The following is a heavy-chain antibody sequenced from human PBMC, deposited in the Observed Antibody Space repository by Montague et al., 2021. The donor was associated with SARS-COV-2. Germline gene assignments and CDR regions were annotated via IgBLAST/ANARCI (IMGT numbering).Heavy chain of an antibody. D-gene: IGHD3-22*01. V-gene: IGHV4-59*01. J-gene: IGHJ3*02. Sequence: SETLSLTCTVSGGSISSYYWSWIRQPPGKGLEWIGYIYYSGSTNYNPSLKSRVTISVDTSKSQFSLKLSSVTAADTAVYYCARRGMGYDSSGYPPDAFDIWGQGTMVTVSS. CDR2: IYYSGST. CDR3: ARRGMGYDSSGYPPDAFDI. CDR1: GGSISSYY.